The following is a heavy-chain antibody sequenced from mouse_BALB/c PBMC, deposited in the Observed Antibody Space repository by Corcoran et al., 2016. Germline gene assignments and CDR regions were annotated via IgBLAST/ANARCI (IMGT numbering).Heavy chain of an antibody. CDR3: ARYGNYYYYAMDY. CDR1: GYTFTSYV. Sequence: EVQLQQSGPELVKPGASVKISCKASGYTFTSYVMHWVKQKPGQGLEWIGYINPYNDGTKYNEKFKGKATLTSDKSSSTAYMELSSLTSEDSAVYYCARYGNYYYYAMDYWGQGTSVTVSS. D-gene: IGHD2-1*01. V-gene: IGHV1S136*01. CDR2: INPYNDGT. J-gene: IGHJ4*01.